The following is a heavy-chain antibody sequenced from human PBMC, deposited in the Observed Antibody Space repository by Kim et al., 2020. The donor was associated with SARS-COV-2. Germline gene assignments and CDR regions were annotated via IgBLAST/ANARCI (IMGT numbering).Heavy chain of an antibody. CDR3: TRGRGYSDCDYDY. CDR2: MNPNSGNS. Sequence: ASVKVSCRASGYRFTSYDIDWVRQAPGQGLEWMAWMNPNSGNSGFAKKFQGRVTVTKDISTGTAYMELRNLRSEDTAIYYCTRGRGYSDCDYDYWGQGTLVTVSS. V-gene: IGHV1-8*01. CDR1: GYRFTSYD. D-gene: IGHD2-21*02. J-gene: IGHJ4*02.